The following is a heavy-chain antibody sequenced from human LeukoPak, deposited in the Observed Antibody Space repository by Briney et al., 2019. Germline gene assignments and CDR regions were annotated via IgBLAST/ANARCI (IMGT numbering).Heavy chain of an antibody. D-gene: IGHD2-15*01. J-gene: IGHJ5*02. CDR3: ARGDPRGGWFGP. Sequence: PSETLSLTCTVSGGSISSYFWSWIRQPPGKGLEWIGYIYYSGSTNYNPSLKSRVTISVDTSKNQFSLKLSSVTAADTAVYYCARGDPRGGWFGPWGQGTLVTVSS. CDR1: GGSISSYF. V-gene: IGHV4-59*01. CDR2: IYYSGST.